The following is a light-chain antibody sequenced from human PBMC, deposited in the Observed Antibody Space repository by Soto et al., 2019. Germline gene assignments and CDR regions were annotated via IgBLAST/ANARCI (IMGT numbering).Light chain of an antibody. V-gene: IGLV2-14*03. CDR1: SSDIGAYNF. J-gene: IGLJ2*01. Sequence: QSALTQPASVSGSPGQSITISCTGTSSDIGAYNFVSWYQQHPGKAPKLMLYDVNIRPSGVSNRFSGSKSGNTASLTISRLLAEDEADYYCTSWTTSTTMIFGGGTQLTVL. CDR3: TSWTTSTTMI. CDR2: DVN.